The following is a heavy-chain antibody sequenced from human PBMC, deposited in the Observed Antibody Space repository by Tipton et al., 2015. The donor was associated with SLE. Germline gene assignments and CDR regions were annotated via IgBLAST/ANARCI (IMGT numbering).Heavy chain of an antibody. CDR2: IHHSGRT. Sequence: TLSLTCTVSGDSITDSGYSWNWVRQHPGAGLERIGYIHHSGRTDYNPSPRSRVTISRDTSKNQFSLNVNSVTAADTAVYYCARQHSGGATDTWGQGTLVTVSS. D-gene: IGHD1-26*01. CDR3: ARQHSGGATDT. V-gene: IGHV4-31*03. CDR1: GDSITDSGYS. J-gene: IGHJ5*02.